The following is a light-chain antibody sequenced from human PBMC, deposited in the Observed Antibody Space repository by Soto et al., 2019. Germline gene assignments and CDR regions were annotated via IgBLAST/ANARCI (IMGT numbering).Light chain of an antibody. CDR3: QQYETFSPWT. CDR2: TAT. Sequence: DIQMTQSPSTLSASLGDRVTITCRASQSIDTWVAWDQQKQGTAPKLLVYTATILQSGVPSRFSGSGSGTEFTLAISNLQPYDFATYYCQQYETFSPWTFGQGTKLDIK. CDR1: QSIDTW. V-gene: IGKV1-5*03. J-gene: IGKJ1*01.